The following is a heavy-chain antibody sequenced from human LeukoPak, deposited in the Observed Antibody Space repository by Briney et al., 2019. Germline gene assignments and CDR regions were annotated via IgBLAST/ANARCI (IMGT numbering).Heavy chain of an antibody. D-gene: IGHD1-1*01. V-gene: IGHV4-59*01. CDR3: ARHGTTGTNLNWFDP. Sequence: SETLSLTCTVSGGSISSYYWSWIRQPPGKGLEWIGYIYYSGSTNYNPSLKSRVTISVDTSKNQFSLKVSSMTAADTAMYYCARHGTTGTNLNWFDPWGQGTLVTVSS. J-gene: IGHJ5*02. CDR2: IYYSGST. CDR1: GGSISSYY.